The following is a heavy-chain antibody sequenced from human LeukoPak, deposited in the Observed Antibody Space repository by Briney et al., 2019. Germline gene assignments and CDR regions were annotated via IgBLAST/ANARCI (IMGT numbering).Heavy chain of an antibody. CDR2: ISGSGGST. J-gene: IGHJ4*02. Sequence: PGGPLRLSCAASGFPFNRYDVRWARDAPGEGGEWVSAISGSGGSTYYAGSVKGRFTIPRDNSKNTLYLQMNSLRAEDTAVYYCARRPPSRVDWGQGTLVTVSS. CDR3: ARRPPSRVD. V-gene: IGHV3-23*01. CDR1: GFPFNRYD. D-gene: IGHD6-25*01.